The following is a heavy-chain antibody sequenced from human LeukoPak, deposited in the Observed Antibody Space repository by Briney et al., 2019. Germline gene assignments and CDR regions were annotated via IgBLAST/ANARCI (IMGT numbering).Heavy chain of an antibody. D-gene: IGHD2-8*01. Sequence: ASVKISCKASGYTFTHYSHHWVRQAPGQGLEWMGIINPSGGSTFYSRQFQGRVTMTSDTSTTSIHMELSGLRSDDTAVYYCARDHVETVTLYAAFDIWGQGTAVTVS. CDR1: GYTFTHYS. CDR2: INPSGGST. J-gene: IGHJ3*02. CDR3: ARDHVETVTLYAAFDI. V-gene: IGHV1-46*01.